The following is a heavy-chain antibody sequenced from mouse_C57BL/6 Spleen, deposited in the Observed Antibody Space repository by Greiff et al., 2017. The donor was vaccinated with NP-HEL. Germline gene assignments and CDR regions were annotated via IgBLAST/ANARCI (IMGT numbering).Heavy chain of an antibody. Sequence: VQLKESGGDLVKPGGSLKLSCAASGFTFSSYGMSWVRQTPDKRLEWVATISSGGSYTYYPDSVKGRFTISRDNAKTTLYLQMSSLKSEDTAMYYCARTGADRGYYAMDNWGQGTSVTVSS. CDR1: GFTFSSYG. CDR2: ISSGGSYT. V-gene: IGHV5-6*01. J-gene: IGHJ4*01. D-gene: IGHD3-3*01. CDR3: ARTGADRGYYAMDN.